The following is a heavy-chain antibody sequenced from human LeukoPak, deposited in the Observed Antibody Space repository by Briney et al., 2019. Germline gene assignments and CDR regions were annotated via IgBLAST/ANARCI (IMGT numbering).Heavy chain of an antibody. J-gene: IGHJ4*02. CDR1: GGSFSGYY. D-gene: IGHD1-1*01. Sequence: SETLSLTCAVYGGSFSGYYWSWIRQPPGKGLEWIGEINHSGSTNYNPSLKSRVSISVDTSKNQFSLKLSSVTAADTAVYYCARGWNGAPFDYWGQGTLVTVSS. CDR2: INHSGST. CDR3: ARGWNGAPFDY. V-gene: IGHV4-34*01.